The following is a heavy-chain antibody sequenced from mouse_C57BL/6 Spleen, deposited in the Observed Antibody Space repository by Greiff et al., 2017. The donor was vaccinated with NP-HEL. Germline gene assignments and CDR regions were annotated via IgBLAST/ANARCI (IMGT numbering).Heavy chain of an antibody. Sequence: EVQRVESGPELVKPGASVKISCKASGYSYTGYYMNWVKQSPEKSLEWIGEINPSTGGTTYNQKFKAKATLTVDKSSSTAYMQLKRLTSEASAVYYGASQLGRRGAMDYWGQGTSVTVSS. CDR3: ASQLGRRGAMDY. J-gene: IGHJ4*01. V-gene: IGHV1-42*01. D-gene: IGHD4-1*02. CDR2: INPSTGGT. CDR1: GYSYTGYY.